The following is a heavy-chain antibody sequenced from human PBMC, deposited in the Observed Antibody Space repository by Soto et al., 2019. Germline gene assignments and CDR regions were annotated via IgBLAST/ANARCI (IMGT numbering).Heavy chain of an antibody. Sequence: SETLSLTCAVSGDSISGYYWSWIRQPPGKGLEWIAYIYYIGSSNSNPSLKSRVTISVDTSKNQFSLKLSSVTAADTAVYYCARHSNEYRKSLDYWGQGTLVTVSS. J-gene: IGHJ4*02. D-gene: IGHD1-1*01. V-gene: IGHV4-59*08. CDR1: GDSISGYY. CDR2: IYYIGSS. CDR3: ARHSNEYRKSLDY.